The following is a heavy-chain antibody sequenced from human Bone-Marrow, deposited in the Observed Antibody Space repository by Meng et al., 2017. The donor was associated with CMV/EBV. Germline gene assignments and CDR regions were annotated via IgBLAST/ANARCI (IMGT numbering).Heavy chain of an antibody. V-gene: IGHV3-48*04. J-gene: IGHJ4*02. CDR3: ASFSS. CDR1: GFTFSSYS. D-gene: IGHD3-3*02. CDR2: ISSSSSTI. Sequence: GGSLRLSCAASGFTFSSYSMNWVRQAPGKGLEWDSYISSSSSTIYYADSVKGRFTISRDNAKNSLYLQMNSLRAEDTAVYYCASFSSWGQGTLVTVSS.